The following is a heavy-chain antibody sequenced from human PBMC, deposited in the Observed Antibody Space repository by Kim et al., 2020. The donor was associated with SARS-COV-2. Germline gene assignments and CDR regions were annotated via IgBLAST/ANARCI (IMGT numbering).Heavy chain of an antibody. Sequence: SETLSLTCTVSGGSISSSSYYWGWIRQPPGKGLEWIGCIYYSGSTYYNPPLKSRVTISVDTSKNQFSLKLTSVTAADTAVYYCGRHGLGGGSAVGDYWGQGTLVTVSS. V-gene: IGHV4-39*01. J-gene: IGHJ4*02. D-gene: IGHD2-15*01. CDR3: GRHGLGGGSAVGDY. CDR2: IYYSGST. CDR1: GGSISSSSYY.